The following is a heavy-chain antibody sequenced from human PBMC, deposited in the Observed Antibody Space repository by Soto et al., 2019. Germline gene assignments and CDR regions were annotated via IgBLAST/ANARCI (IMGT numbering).Heavy chain of an antibody. CDR1: GFTFSSYA. D-gene: IGHD3-22*01. Sequence: GSLRLSCAASGFTFSSYAMHWVRQAPGKGLEWVAVMSYDGSNKYYADSVKGRFTISRDNSKNTLYLQMNSLRAEDTAVYYCAKAPSIVLLGPPDYWGQGTLVTVSS. V-gene: IGHV3-30*18. J-gene: IGHJ4*02. CDR2: MSYDGSNK. CDR3: AKAPSIVLLGPPDY.